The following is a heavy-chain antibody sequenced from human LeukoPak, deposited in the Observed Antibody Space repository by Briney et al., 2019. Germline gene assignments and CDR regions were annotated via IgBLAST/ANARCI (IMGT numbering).Heavy chain of an antibody. V-gene: IGHV4-39*01. Sequence: NPSETLSLTCAVSGGSISSSRYYWGCIRQPPGKGLEWIVSIYYSGSTYYNPSLKRRITISVDTSKNPFSLRLSSVTAADTAVYYCARLKAYLGPDDAFDIWGQGTMVTVSS. CDR1: GGSISSSRYY. CDR3: ARLKAYLGPDDAFDI. CDR2: IYYSGST. D-gene: IGHD1-14*01. J-gene: IGHJ3*02.